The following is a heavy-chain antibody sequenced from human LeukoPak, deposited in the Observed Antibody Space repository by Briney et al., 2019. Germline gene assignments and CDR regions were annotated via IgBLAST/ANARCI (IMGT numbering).Heavy chain of an antibody. D-gene: IGHD3-22*01. CDR1: GGSISSSNW. Sequence: SETLSLTCAVSGGSISSSNWWSWVRQPPGKGLEWIGEIYHSGSTNYNPSLKSRVTISVDKSKNQFSLKLSSVTAADTAVYYCARVDQYYYDSSGYLRPDYYYYYYMDVWGKGTTVTISS. CDR3: ARVDQYYYDSSGYLRPDYYYYYYMDV. J-gene: IGHJ6*03. CDR2: IYHSGST. V-gene: IGHV4-4*02.